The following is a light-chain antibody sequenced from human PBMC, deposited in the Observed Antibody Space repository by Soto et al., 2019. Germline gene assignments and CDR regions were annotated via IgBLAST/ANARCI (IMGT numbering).Light chain of an antibody. CDR3: QHRSH. CDR1: QSVSTY. Sequence: IVLTQSPATLSLSPGESATLSCRASQSVSTYLAWYQQKFGQAPRLLIYGAYNRATGIPARFSGSASGTDFTLTISSLEPEDFATYYCQHRSHFGGGTKVEIK. CDR2: GAY. J-gene: IGKJ4*01. V-gene: IGKV3-11*01.